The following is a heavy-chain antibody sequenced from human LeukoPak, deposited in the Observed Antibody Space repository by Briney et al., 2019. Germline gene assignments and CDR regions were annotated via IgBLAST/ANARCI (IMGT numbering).Heavy chain of an antibody. J-gene: IGHJ3*02. D-gene: IGHD3-16*02. CDR3: ARVSAFGGVIVLVRDAFDI. CDR2: MNPNSGNT. V-gene: IGHV1-8*01. CDR1: VYTFTSYD. Sequence: ASVKVSCKASVYTFTSYDIYWVRQATGQGLEWMGWMNPNSGNTGYAQKFQGRVTMTRNTSISTAYMELSSLRSEDTAVYYCARVSAFGGVIVLVRDAFDIWGQGTMVTVSS.